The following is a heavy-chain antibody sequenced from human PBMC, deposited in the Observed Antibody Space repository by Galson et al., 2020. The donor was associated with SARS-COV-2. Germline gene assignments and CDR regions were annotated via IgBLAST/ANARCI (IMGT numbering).Heavy chain of an antibody. D-gene: IGHD3-10*01. V-gene: IGHV3-33*01. CDR2: IWYDGSNK. CDR1: GFSFSTYG. J-gene: IGHJ3*02. Sequence: TGGSLRLSCEASGFSFSTYGTDWVRQAPGKGLEWVAVIWYDGSNKYYADSVKGRFTISRDNSKNTLYLQMNSLRADDTAVYYCARGSNSHAFDIWGQGTMVTVSS. CDR3: ARGSNSHAFDI.